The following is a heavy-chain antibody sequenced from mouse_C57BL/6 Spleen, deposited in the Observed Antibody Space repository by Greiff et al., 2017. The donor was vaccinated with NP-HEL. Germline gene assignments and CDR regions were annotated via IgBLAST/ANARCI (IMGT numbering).Heavy chain of an antibody. CDR1: GYTFTSYW. CDR3: ARNPLLRYAMDY. Sequence: VQLQQPGAELVRPGSSVKLSCKASGYTFTSYWMDWVKQRPGQGLEWIGNIYPSDSETHYNQKFKDKATLTVDKSSSTAYMQLSSLTSEDAAVYYCARNPLLRYAMDYWGQGTSVTVSS. D-gene: IGHD1-2*01. V-gene: IGHV1-61*01. J-gene: IGHJ4*01. CDR2: IYPSDSET.